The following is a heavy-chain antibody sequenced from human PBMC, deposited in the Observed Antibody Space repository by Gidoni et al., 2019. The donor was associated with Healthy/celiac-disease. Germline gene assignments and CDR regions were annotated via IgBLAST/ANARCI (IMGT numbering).Heavy chain of an antibody. Sequence: EVQLLESGGVLVQPGGSLRLSCAASGLFFSSYAMSWVRQAPGKGLEWVSAISGSGGSTYYADSVKGRFTISRDNSKNTLYLQMNSLRAEDTAVYYCAKDLAVAGSYYYGMDVWGQGTTVTVSS. J-gene: IGHJ6*02. CDR2: ISGSGGST. CDR1: GLFFSSYA. D-gene: IGHD6-19*01. CDR3: AKDLAVAGSYYYGMDV. V-gene: IGHV3-23*01.